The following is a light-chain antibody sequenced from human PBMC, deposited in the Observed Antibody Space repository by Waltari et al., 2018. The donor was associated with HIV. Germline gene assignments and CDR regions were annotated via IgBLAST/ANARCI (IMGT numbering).Light chain of an antibody. CDR3: AAWDDTLTVV. Sequence: QSVLTQPPSASGTPGQSVTISCSGTSSNIGTNYVYWYQQFPGTAPKLRIYRNNMRPSGVPDRFSGSKSGTSASLDISGLRSDDEAEYYCAAWDDTLTVVFGGGTKLTVL. J-gene: IGLJ2*01. CDR1: SSNIGTNY. V-gene: IGLV1-47*01. CDR2: RNN.